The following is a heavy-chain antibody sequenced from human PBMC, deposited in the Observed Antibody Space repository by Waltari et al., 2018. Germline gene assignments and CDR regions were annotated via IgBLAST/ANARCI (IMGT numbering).Heavy chain of an antibody. Sequence: EVQLVQSGAEVKKPGATVKISCKVSGYTFTDYYMHWVQQAPGKGLEWMGLVDPEDSETLYAEKCQGIVTKTADTSTDTAYMELSSMRSEYTAVYYCATGGSSGWKSNWFDPWGQGTLVTVSS. CDR2: VDPEDSET. CDR3: ATGGSSGWKSNWFDP. D-gene: IGHD6-19*01. CDR1: GYTFTDYY. V-gene: IGHV1-69-2*01. J-gene: IGHJ5*02.